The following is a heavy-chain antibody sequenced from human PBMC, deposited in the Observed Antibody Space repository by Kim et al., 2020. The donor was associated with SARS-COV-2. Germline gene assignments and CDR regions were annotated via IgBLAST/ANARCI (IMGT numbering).Heavy chain of an antibody. Sequence: GWSLRLSCAASGFTFSAYWMNWVRQAPGKGLEWVANINQDGSEKYYVDSVKGRFTISRDNAKNSLYLQMSSLRAEDTAVYYCARTDGSGYYGAEDYHGMDVWGQGTTVTVSS. J-gene: IGHJ6*02. CDR1: GFTFSAYW. CDR2: INQDGSEK. D-gene: IGHD3-10*01. V-gene: IGHV3-7*03. CDR3: ARTDGSGYYGAEDYHGMDV.